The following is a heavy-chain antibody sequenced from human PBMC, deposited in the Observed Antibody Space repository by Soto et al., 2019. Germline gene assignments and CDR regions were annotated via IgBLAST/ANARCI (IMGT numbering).Heavy chain of an antibody. Sequence: SETMSLTSTVYGGSISSYYWSWIRQPPKKGLEWIGYIYYSGRTNYNRSLKRRVTISVDTSKKQSSLKLSSVTAAETAVYYCERSSLFVEFYYYYYMDVWGQGTTVTVSS. J-gene: IGHJ6*03. CDR1: GGSISSYY. D-gene: IGHD3-10*02. V-gene: IGHV4-59*01. CDR3: ERSSLFVEFYYYYYMDV. CDR2: IYYSGRT.